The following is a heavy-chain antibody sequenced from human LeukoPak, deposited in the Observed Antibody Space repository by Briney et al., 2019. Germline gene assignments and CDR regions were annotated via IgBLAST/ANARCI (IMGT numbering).Heavy chain of an antibody. Sequence: SETLSLTCTVSGGAISSSSYWAWIRQPPGKGLEWIGNIYYSGNTYYNPSLKSRVTISVDTSKNHFSLKLSSVTAADTAVYNCAKVGSSWPHYYFDYWGQGTLVTVSS. J-gene: IGHJ4*02. V-gene: IGHV4-39*07. CDR1: GGAISSSSY. CDR3: AKVGSSWPHYYFDY. D-gene: IGHD6-13*01. CDR2: IYYSGNT.